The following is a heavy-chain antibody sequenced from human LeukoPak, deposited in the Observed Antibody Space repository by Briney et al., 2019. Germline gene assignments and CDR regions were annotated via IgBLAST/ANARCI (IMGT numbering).Heavy chain of an antibody. J-gene: IGHJ4*02. CDR2: IIPIFGTA. V-gene: IGHV1-69*13. CDR1: GGTFSSYA. CDR3: AREGVCGGDCYNGIDY. Sequence: SVKVSCMASGGTFSSYAISWVRQAPGQGLEWMGGIIPIFGTANYAQKFQGRVTITADESTSTAYMELSSLRSEDTAVYYCAREGVCGGDCYNGIDYWGQGTLVTVSS. D-gene: IGHD2-21*02.